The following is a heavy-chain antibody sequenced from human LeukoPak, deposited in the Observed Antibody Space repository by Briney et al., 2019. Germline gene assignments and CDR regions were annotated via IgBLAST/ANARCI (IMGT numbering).Heavy chain of an antibody. J-gene: IGHJ5*02. Sequence: SETLSLTCTVSGGSVSSGSYYWSWIRQPLGKGLEWIGYIYYSGSTNYNPSLKSRVTISVDTSKNQFSLKLSSVTAADTAVYYCARDLLGFDPWGQGTLVTVSS. CDR2: IYYSGST. D-gene: IGHD2-8*02. CDR3: ARDLLGFDP. CDR1: GGSVSSGSYY. V-gene: IGHV4-61*01.